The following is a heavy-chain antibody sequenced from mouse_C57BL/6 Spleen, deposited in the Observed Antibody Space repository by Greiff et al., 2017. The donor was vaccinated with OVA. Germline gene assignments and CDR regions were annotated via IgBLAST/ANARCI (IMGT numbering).Heavy chain of an antibody. CDR2: IDPSDSET. Sequence: QVQLQQPGAELVRPGSSVKLSCKASGYTFTSYWMHGVKQRPIQGLEWIGNIDPSDSETHYNQKFKDKATLTVDKSSSTAYMQLSSLTSEDSAVYYCARAGDYDGWFAYWGQGTLVTVSA. D-gene: IGHD2-4*01. J-gene: IGHJ3*01. CDR1: GYTFTSYW. CDR3: ARAGDYDGWFAY. V-gene: IGHV1-52*01.